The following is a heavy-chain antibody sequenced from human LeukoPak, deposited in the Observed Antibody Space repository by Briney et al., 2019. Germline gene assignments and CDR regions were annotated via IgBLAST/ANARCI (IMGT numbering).Heavy chain of an antibody. V-gene: IGHV4-34*01. D-gene: IGHD6-19*01. Sequence: SETLSLTCAVYGGSFSGYYWSWIRQPPGKGLEWIGEINHSGSTNYNPSLKSRVTISVDTSKNQFSLKLSSVTAADTAVYYCASIDSSGWYYYFDYWGQGTLVTVSS. CDR1: GGSFSGYY. CDR3: ASIDSSGWYYYFDY. J-gene: IGHJ4*02. CDR2: INHSGST.